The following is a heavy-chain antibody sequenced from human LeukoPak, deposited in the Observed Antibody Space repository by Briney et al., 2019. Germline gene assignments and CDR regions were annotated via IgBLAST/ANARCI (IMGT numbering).Heavy chain of an antibody. J-gene: IGHJ4*02. V-gene: IGHV1-46*01. D-gene: IGHD2-2*01. CDR1: GYTFTSYY. CDR2: INPSGGST. CDR3: ARGVAHCSSTSCYAVQFDY. Sequence: KPGPSVKVSCTASGYTFTSYYMHWVRQAPGQGLEWMGIINPSGGSTSYAQKFQGRVTMTRDTSTSTVYTELSSLRSEDTAVYYCARGVAHCSSTSCYAVQFDYWGQGTLVTVSS.